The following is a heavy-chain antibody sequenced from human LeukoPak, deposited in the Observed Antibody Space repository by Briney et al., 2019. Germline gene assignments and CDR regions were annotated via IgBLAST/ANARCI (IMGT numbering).Heavy chain of an antibody. J-gene: IGHJ4*02. V-gene: IGHV3-30*03. Sequence: GGSLRLSCAASGFTFSSYGMHWVRQAPGKGLEWVAVISYDGSNKYYADSVKGRFTISRDNSKNTLYLQMNSLRAEDTAVYYCARDPHSLDYWGQGTLVTVSS. CDR1: GFTFSSYG. CDR2: ISYDGSNK. D-gene: IGHD4-11*01. CDR3: ARDPHSLDY.